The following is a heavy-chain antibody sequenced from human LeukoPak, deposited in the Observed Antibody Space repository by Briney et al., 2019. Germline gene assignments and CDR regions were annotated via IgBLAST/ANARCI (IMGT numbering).Heavy chain of an antibody. V-gene: IGHV3-53*04. D-gene: IGHD4-11*01. CDR1: GFTVSTNY. CDR3: ARGMTNPLDY. Sequence: GGSLRLSCAASGFTVSTNYMSWVRQAPGKGLEWVSDIYSGGSTYYADSVKGRFTISRHDSENTLYLQMNSLRAEDTAVYYCARGMTNPLDYWGQGTLVTVSS. J-gene: IGHJ4*02. CDR2: IYSGGST.